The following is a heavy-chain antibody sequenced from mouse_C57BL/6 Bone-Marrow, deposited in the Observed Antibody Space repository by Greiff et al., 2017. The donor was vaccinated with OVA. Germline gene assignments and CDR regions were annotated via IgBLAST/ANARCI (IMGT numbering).Heavy chain of an antibody. Sequence: EVQLMESGGGLVQPGGSLKLSCAASGFTFSDYYMYWVRQTPEKRLEWVAYISNGGGSTYYPDTVKGRFTISRDDAKNTLYLQMSRLKSEDTAMYYCARFGSSYRGLDYWGQGTTLTVSS. CDR1: GFTFSDYY. J-gene: IGHJ2*01. D-gene: IGHD1-1*01. V-gene: IGHV5-12*01. CDR3: ARFGSSYRGLDY. CDR2: ISNGGGST.